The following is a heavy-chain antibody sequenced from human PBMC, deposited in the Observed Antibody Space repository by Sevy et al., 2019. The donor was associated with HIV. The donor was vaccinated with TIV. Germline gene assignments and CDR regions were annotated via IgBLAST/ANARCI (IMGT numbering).Heavy chain of an antibody. D-gene: IGHD2-2*01. CDR3: ARDHLLSLAYSWFDP. J-gene: IGHJ5*02. V-gene: IGHV4-39*01. CDR2: IFYTGTT. Sequence: SETLSLTCTVSGGSISSSNYYWGWIRQSPGKGLEWIGSIFYTGTTHYNPSLKSRVTISVDTSKNQFSLKLSSVTAADTAVYYCARDHLLSLAYSWFDPWAREPWSPSPQ. CDR1: GGSISSSNYY.